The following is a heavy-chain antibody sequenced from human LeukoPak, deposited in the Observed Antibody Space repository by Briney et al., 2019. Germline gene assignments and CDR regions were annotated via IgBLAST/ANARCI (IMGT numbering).Heavy chain of an antibody. D-gene: IGHD3-22*01. Sequence: GGSLRLSCAASGFTFSSYWMHWVRQAPGKGRGWVSRIKSDGSTNYADSVKGRFTISRDNSKNTVSLQMNSLRAEDTGVYYCARAPSEIGGYYPEYFRHWGQGTLVTVSS. V-gene: IGHV3-74*01. CDR3: ARAPSEIGGYYPEYFRH. J-gene: IGHJ1*01. CDR1: GFTFSSYW. CDR2: IKSDGST.